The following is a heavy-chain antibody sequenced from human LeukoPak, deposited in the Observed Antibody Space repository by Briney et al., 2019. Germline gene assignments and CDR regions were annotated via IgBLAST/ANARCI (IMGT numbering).Heavy chain of an antibody. CDR2: INHDGSEK. D-gene: IGHD6-19*01. CDR3: ARGSGWLDY. V-gene: IGHV3-7*03. Sequence: PGGSLRLSCAASGFSFSTHSLTWVRQAPGKGLQWVATINHDGSEKDYVDSVKGRFTISRDNAENSLYLQLNSLRAEDTAIYYCARGSGWLDYWGQGTPVTVSS. J-gene: IGHJ4*02. CDR1: GFSFSTHS.